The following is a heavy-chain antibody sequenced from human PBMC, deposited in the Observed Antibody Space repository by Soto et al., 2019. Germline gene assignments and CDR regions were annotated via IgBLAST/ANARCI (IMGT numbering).Heavy chain of an antibody. CDR1: GYTFTSYY. J-gene: IGHJ4*02. CDR3: ARDLGGWTDY. Sequence: ASVKVSCKASGYTFTSYYMQWVRQAPGQRPEWMGWINAGNGNTKYSQKFQGRVTITRDTSASTAYMELSSLRSEDTAVYYCARDLGGWTDYWGQGTLVTVSS. V-gene: IGHV1-3*01. CDR2: INAGNGNT. D-gene: IGHD6-19*01.